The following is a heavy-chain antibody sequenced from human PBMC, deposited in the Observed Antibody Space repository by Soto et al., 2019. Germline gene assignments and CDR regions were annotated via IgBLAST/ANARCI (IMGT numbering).Heavy chain of an antibody. J-gene: IGHJ6*02. CDR2: IIPIFGTA. Sequence: QVQLVQSGAEVKKPGSSVKVSCKASGGTFTSYAISWVRQAPGQGLEWMGGIIPIFGTANYAQKFQGRATITANESTSTAYMELSRLRSEDTAVYYCARDGTAAGRYYYYGLDVWGQGTTVTVSS. V-gene: IGHV1-69*12. CDR3: ARDGTAAGRYYYYGLDV. CDR1: GGTFTSYA. D-gene: IGHD6-13*01.